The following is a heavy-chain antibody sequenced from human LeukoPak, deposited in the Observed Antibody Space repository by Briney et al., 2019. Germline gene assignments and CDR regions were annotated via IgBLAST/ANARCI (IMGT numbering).Heavy chain of an antibody. CDR2: INPSVGTT. V-gene: IGHV1-46*01. Sequence: ASVKVSCKASGYTFTNYYMNWVRQAPGQGLQWMGLINPSVGTTTYAQKFQGRVTMTRDTSTSTVYMELSSLRSEDTAVYYCARFIPCGGDCYYFDYWGRGVLVTVSS. D-gene: IGHD2-21*02. CDR1: GYTFTNYY. CDR3: ARFIPCGGDCYYFDY. J-gene: IGHJ4*02.